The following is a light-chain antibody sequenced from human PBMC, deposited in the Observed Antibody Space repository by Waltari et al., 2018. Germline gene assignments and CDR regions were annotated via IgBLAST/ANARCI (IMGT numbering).Light chain of an antibody. CDR1: SSNIGAGYD. CDR3: QSYDSSLSGPRV. CDR2: GNN. J-gene: IGLJ3*02. V-gene: IGLV1-40*01. Sequence: QSVLTQPPSVSGAPGQRVTISCTGSSSNIGAGYDVHWYQQLPGPAPKLLIYGNNKRPSGVPDRFSGSKSGTSASLAITGLQAEDEADYYCQSYDSSLSGPRVFGGGTKLTVL.